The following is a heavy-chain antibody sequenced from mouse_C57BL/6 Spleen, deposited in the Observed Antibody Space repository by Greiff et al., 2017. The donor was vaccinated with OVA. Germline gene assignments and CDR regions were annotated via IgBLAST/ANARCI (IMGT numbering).Heavy chain of an antibody. CDR2: IDPETGGT. D-gene: IGHD3-2*02. Sequence: VQLQESGAELVRPGASVTLSCKASGYTFTDYEMHWVKQTPVHGLEWIGAIDPETGGTAYNQKFKGKAILTADKSSSTAYMELRSLTSEDSAVYYWTHATAQATFAYWGQGALVTVSA. J-gene: IGHJ3*01. CDR1: GYTFTDYE. V-gene: IGHV1-15*01. CDR3: THATAQATFAY.